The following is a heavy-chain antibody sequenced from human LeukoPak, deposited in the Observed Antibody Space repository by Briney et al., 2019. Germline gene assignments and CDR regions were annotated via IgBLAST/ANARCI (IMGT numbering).Heavy chain of an antibody. D-gene: IGHD4/OR15-4a*01. V-gene: IGHV3-23*01. CDR1: GFTFSSYR. CDR2: ISGSGGNT. CDR3: AKGVPPLRNWFDP. Sequence: GGSLRLSCAASGFTFSSYRMNWVRQAPGKGLEWVSGISGSGGNTYYADSVKGGFTSYRENSKKTVFVQRKSLRAEDTAVYYCAKGVPPLRNWFDPWGQGTLVTVSS. J-gene: IGHJ5*02.